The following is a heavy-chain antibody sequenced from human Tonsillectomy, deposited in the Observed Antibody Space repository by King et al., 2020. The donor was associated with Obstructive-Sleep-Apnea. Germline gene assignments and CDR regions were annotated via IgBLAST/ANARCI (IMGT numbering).Heavy chain of an antibody. CDR1: GFTFNNYA. D-gene: IGHD2-8*02. J-gene: IGHJ4*02. CDR2: ISGSATDI. V-gene: IGHV3-23*04. CDR3: AKDLGTEGFDY. Sequence: EVQLVESGGALVQPGGSLRLSCAASGFTFNNYAMSWVRQAPGKGLEWLSAISGSATDIYYADSVRGRFIISRDNSKNTLFLQMNSLRADDTAVYYCAKDLGTEGFDYWGQGTLVTVSS.